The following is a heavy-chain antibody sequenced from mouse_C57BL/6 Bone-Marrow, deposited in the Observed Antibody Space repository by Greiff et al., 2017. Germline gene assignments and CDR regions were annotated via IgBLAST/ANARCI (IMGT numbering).Heavy chain of an antibody. CDR2: IWRGGST. CDR1: GFSLTSYG. CDR3: AKNYYYYGSSSYYYAMDY. Sequence: QVQLQQSGPGLVQPSQSLSITCTVSGFSLTSYGVHWVRQSPGKGLEWLGVIWRGGSTDYNAAFMSRLSITKDNSKSQVFFKMNSLQADDTAIYYCAKNYYYYGSSSYYYAMDYWGQGTSVTVSS. V-gene: IGHV2-5*01. J-gene: IGHJ4*01. D-gene: IGHD1-1*01.